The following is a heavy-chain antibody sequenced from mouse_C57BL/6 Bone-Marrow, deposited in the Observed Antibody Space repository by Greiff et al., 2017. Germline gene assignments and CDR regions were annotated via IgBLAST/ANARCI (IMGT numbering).Heavy chain of an antibody. D-gene: IGHD2-4*01. CDR1: GYTFTDYY. V-gene: IGHV1-26*01. CDR3: ARKGDYDYYAMDY. CDR2: INPNNGGT. Sequence: EVKLQQSGPELVKPGASVKISCKASGYTFTDYYMNWVKQSHGKSLEWIGDINPNNGGTSYNQKFKGKATLTVDKSSSTAYMELRSLTSEDSAVYYCARKGDYDYYAMDYWGQGTSVTVSS. J-gene: IGHJ4*01.